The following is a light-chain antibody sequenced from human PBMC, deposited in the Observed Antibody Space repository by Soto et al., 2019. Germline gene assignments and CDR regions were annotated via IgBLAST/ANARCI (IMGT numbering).Light chain of an antibody. J-gene: IGLJ2*01. CDR2: TYN. CDR1: GSNIGSNT. Sequence: QSVLTQPPSASGTPGQRVTISCSGSGSNIGSNTVNWYQQHPGTAPKLLIYTYNQRPSGVPDRFSGSKSGTSASLAISGLHSEDEADYYCAAWDDSLNGVLFGGGTKLTVL. V-gene: IGLV1-44*01. CDR3: AAWDDSLNGVL.